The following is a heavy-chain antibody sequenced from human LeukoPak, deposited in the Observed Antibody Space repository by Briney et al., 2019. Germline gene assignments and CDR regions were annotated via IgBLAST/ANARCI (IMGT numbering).Heavy chain of an antibody. CDR1: GFTFGDYS. CDR2: IRSKAYGGTT. D-gene: IGHD1-26*01. Sequence: PGRSLRLSCTTSGFTFGDYSMSWVPQAPGKGLEWVGLIRSKAYGGTTEYAASVKGRFTISRDDSKSIAYLQMNSLKTEDTAIYYCTRGINSGSRIDYWGQGTLVTVSS. J-gene: IGHJ4*02. CDR3: TRGINSGSRIDY. V-gene: IGHV3-49*04.